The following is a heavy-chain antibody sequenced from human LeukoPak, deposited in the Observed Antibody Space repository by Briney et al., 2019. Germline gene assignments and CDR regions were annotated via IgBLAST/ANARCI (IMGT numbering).Heavy chain of an antibody. J-gene: IGHJ4*02. CDR3: AKDGIAAAANPYYFDY. Sequence: TGGSLRLSCAASGFTFSSYAMSWVRQAPGKGLEWVSAISGSGGSTYYADSVKGRFTISRDNSKNTLYLQMNSLRAEDTAVYYCAKDGIAAAANPYYFDYWDQGTLVTVSS. CDR2: ISGSGGST. D-gene: IGHD6-13*01. CDR1: GFTFSSYA. V-gene: IGHV3-23*01.